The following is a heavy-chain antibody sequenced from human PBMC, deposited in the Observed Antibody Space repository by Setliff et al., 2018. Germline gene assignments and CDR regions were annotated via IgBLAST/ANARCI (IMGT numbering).Heavy chain of an antibody. D-gene: IGHD2-15*01. J-gene: IGHJ6*02. Sequence: SETLSLTCTVSGGSVSPYFWSWIRQPPGKGLQWIGYIYHNGNTNFNPSLKSRVNTSIDTSKDQFALNLKSVTAADTAVYYCARDRTAYSYGLDVWGQGTTVTV. CDR3: ARDRTAYSYGLDV. V-gene: IGHV4-59*02. CDR2: IYHNGNT. CDR1: GGSVSPYF.